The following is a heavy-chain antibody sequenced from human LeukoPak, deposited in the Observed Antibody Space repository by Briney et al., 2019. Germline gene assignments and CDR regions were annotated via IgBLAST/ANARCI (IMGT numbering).Heavy chain of an antibody. J-gene: IGHJ4*02. CDR3: AGSTTDDY. D-gene: IGHD3-10*01. CDR1: GYTFTGFN. Sequence: ASVKVSCKQSGYTFTGFNIDWVRQAPGQGLEWMGVINPSGGSTRYAQKFQGIVTMTGDPSTRTVYMELSSLTSDDTAVYYCAGSTTDDYFVQGTPVTVSS. V-gene: IGHV1-46*03. CDR2: INPSGGST.